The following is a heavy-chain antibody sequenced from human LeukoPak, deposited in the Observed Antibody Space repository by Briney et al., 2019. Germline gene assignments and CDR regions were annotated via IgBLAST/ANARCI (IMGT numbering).Heavy chain of an antibody. CDR3: ARHLGKGRGYCSSTSCRNYYYYYMDV. CDR2: INHSGST. Sequence: PSETLSLTCAVYGGSFSGYYWSWIRQPPGKGLEWIGEINHSGSTNYNPSLKSRVTISVDTSKNQFSLKLSSVTAADTAVYYCARHLGKGRGYCSSTSCRNYYYYYMDVWGKGTMVTISS. J-gene: IGHJ6*03. V-gene: IGHV4-34*01. D-gene: IGHD2-2*01. CDR1: GGSFSGYY.